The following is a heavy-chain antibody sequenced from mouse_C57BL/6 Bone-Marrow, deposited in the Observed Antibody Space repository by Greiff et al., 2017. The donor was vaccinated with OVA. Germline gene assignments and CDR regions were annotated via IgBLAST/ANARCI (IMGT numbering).Heavy chain of an antibody. D-gene: IGHD1-1*01. V-gene: IGHV1-82*01. CDR2: IYPGDGDT. J-gene: IGHJ2*01. Sequence: QVQLQQSGPELVKPGASVKISCKASGYAFSSSWMNWVKQRPGKGLEWIGRIYPGDGDTNYNGKFKGQATLTADKSSSTAYMQLSSLTSEDSAVYFCARDITTVVENYFDYWGQGTTLTVSS. CDR1: GYAFSSSW. CDR3: ARDITTVVENYFDY.